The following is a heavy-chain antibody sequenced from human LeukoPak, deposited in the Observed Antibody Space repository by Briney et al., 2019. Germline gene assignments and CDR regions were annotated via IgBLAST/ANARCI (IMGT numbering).Heavy chain of an antibody. Sequence: ASVKVSCKASGYAFTSYGISWVRRAPGQGLEWMGWISAYNGNTNYAQKLQGRVTMTTDTSTNTAYMELRSLRSDDTAVYYCASGGVYSGTYTPDGTNSYYYYMDVWGKGTTVTVSS. J-gene: IGHJ6*03. CDR1: GYAFTSYG. D-gene: IGHD1-26*01. CDR3: ASGGVYSGTYTPDGTNSYYYYMDV. CDR2: ISAYNGNT. V-gene: IGHV1-18*01.